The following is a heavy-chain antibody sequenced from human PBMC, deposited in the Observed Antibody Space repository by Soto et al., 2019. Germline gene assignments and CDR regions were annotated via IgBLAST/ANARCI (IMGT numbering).Heavy chain of an antibody. Sequence: PGGSLRLSCAASGFSFGNYWVHWVRQAPGKGLGWVSRISEYGRINYADSVKDRFISSRDDARREVYFQLNYLREEETATDYCGRGRLEPFDHWGQGALVTVSS. CDR3: GRGRLEPFDH. CDR1: GFSFGNYW. V-gene: IGHV3-74*01. J-gene: IGHJ4*02. D-gene: IGHD1-1*01. CDR2: ISEYGRI.